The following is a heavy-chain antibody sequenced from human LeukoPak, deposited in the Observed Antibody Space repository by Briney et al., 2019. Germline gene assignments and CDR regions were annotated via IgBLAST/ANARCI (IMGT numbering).Heavy chain of an antibody. CDR3: ARGPWATVTSSLIDY. CDR1: GFTFSSYW. Sequence: GGSLRLSCAASGFTFSSYWMSWVRQAPGKGLEWVANIKQDGSEKYYVDSVKGRFTISGDNAKNSLYLQMNSLRAEDTAVYYCARGPWATVTSSLIDYWGQGTLVTVSS. J-gene: IGHJ4*02. D-gene: IGHD4-17*01. CDR2: IKQDGSEK. V-gene: IGHV3-7*01.